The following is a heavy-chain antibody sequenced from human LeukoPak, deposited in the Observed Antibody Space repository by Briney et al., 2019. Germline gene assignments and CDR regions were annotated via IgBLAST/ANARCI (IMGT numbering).Heavy chain of an antibody. V-gene: IGHV1-69*13. Sequence: SVKVSCKASGDTFSSYAISWVRQAPGQGLEWMGGIIPIFGTANYAQKLQDRVTITADESTSTAYMELSSLRSEDTAVYYCAREGITLVRGVITPYYFDYWGQGTLVTVSS. CDR3: AREGITLVRGVITPYYFDY. D-gene: IGHD3-10*01. CDR2: IIPIFGTA. J-gene: IGHJ4*02. CDR1: GDTFSSYA.